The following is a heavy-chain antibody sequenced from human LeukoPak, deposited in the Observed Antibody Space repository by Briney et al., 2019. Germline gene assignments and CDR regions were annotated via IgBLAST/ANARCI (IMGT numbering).Heavy chain of an antibody. D-gene: IGHD5/OR15-5a*01. V-gene: IGHV4-39*07. CDR3: AREGPLVLGAFDI. Sequence: SETLSLTCSVSGGSISSSSYYWGWVRQPPGRGLEWVGSVYYSGSTYYNPSLKSRVTISVDTSKNQFSLKLSSVTAADTAVFYCAREGPLVLGAFDIWGQGTMVTVSP. J-gene: IGHJ3*02. CDR1: GGSISSSSYY. CDR2: VYYSGST.